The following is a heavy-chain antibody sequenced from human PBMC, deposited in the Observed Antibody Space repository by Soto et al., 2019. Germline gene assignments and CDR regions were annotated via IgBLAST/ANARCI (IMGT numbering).Heavy chain of an antibody. J-gene: IGHJ6*02. V-gene: IGHV3-30*18. CDR3: AKGEYYYGSGSPYYAMDV. CDR2: TSFDGSNK. D-gene: IGHD3-10*01. Sequence: QVQLVESGGGVVQPGRSLRLSCAASGFTFNNFGMHWVRQAPGKGLEWVAVTSFDGSNKYYADSVKGRFTISRDNSKNTLYLQMNSLRAEDTAVYYCAKGEYYYGSGSPYYAMDVWGQGTTVNVSS. CDR1: GFTFNNFG.